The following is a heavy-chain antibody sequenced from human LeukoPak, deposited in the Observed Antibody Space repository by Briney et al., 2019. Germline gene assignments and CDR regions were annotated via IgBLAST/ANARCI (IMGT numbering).Heavy chain of an antibody. CDR1: GGSVSSSY. CDR2: ISNTGGT. Sequence: SETLSLTCTVSGGSVSSSYWSWIRQPAGKGLEWIGRISNTGGTNYNPSLKSRVTMSVDTSKNQFSLNLNSASAADTAVYYCAREGRSSVQGYWGQGTLVTVSS. J-gene: IGHJ4*02. CDR3: AREGRSSVQGY. V-gene: IGHV4-4*07. D-gene: IGHD3-10*01.